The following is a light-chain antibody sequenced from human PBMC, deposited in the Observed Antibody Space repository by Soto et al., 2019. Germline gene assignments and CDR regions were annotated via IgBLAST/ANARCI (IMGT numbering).Light chain of an antibody. CDR1: SSDVGGYNY. CDR2: DVS. V-gene: IGLV2-14*01. CDR3: SSYTSSSTRLYV. J-gene: IGLJ1*01. Sequence: QSVLAQPASVSGSPGQSITISCTGTSSDVGGYNYVSWYQQHPGKAPKLMIYDVSNRPSGVSNRFSGSKSGNTASLTISGLQAEDEADYYCSSYTSSSTRLYVFGTGTKDTVL.